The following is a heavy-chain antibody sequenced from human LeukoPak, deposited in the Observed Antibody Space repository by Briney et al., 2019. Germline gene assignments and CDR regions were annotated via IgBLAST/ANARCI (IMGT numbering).Heavy chain of an antibody. V-gene: IGHV4-4*02. D-gene: IGHD6-19*01. CDR2: IYHSGGT. Sequence: SWVRQPPGRGLEWIGEIYHSGGTNYTPSLKSRVTTSIDRSKNQFSLKLSSVTAADTAVYYCALIPRGIAVPGTDLWGQGTLVTVSS. J-gene: IGHJ5*02. CDR3: ALIPRGIAVPGTDL.